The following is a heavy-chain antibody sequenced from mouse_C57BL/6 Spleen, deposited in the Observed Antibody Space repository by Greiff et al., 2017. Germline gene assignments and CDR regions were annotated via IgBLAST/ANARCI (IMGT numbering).Heavy chain of an antibody. J-gene: IGHJ2*01. V-gene: IGHV1-15*01. D-gene: IGHD2-3*01. CDR2: IDPETGGT. CDR1: GYTFTDYE. CDR3: TRRRDGYRDY. Sequence: QVQLQQSGAELVRPGASVTLSCKASGYTFTDYEMHWVKQTPVHGLEWIGAIDPETGGTAYNQKFKGKAILTADKSSSTAYMELRSLTSEDSAVYYCTRRRDGYRDYWGQGTTLTVSS.